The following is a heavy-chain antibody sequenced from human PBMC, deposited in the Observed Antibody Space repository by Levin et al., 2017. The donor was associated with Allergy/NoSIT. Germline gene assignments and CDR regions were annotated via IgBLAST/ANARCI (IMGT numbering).Heavy chain of an antibody. V-gene: IGHV3-21*01. CDR1: GFTFSSYS. CDR2: ISSSSSYI. Sequence: GESLKISCAASGFTFSSYSMNWVRQAPGKGLEWVSSISSSSSYIYYADSVKGRFTISRDNAKNSLYLQMNSLRAEDTAVYYCARGGYSSSWEFDPWGQGTLVTVSS. D-gene: IGHD6-13*01. CDR3: ARGGYSSSWEFDP. J-gene: IGHJ5*02.